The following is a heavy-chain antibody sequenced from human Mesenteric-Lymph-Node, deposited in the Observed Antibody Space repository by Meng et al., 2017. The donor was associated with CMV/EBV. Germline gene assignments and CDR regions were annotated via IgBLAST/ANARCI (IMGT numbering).Heavy chain of an antibody. Sequence: GESLKISCAASGFIFSSYAMHWVRQAPGKGLEGVAVISYDGSNKYYADSVKGRFTISRDNSKNTLYLQMNSLRAEDTAVYYCARDSHSSGFDYWGQGPLVTVSS. V-gene: IGHV3-30*04. D-gene: IGHD6-19*01. J-gene: IGHJ4*02. CDR1: GFIFSSYA. CDR3: ARDSHSSGFDY. CDR2: ISYDGSNK.